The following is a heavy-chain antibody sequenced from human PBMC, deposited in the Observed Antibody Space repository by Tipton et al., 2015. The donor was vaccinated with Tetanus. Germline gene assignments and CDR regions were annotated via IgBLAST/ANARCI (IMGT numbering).Heavy chain of an antibody. CDR2: IFYNGDT. CDR1: GVSINNYY. CDR3: VRSHVFRLTLFGEEIPRSGRFDP. V-gene: IGHV4-59*01. D-gene: IGHD3-3*01. J-gene: IGHJ5*02. Sequence: SLTCSVSGVSINNYYWNWIRQSPGKGLEWLGNIFYNGDTDYNPSLRGRATISLDKAKNHFSLRLRSVTAADTALYYCVRSHVFRLTLFGEEIPRSGRFDPWGQGTLVTVSS.